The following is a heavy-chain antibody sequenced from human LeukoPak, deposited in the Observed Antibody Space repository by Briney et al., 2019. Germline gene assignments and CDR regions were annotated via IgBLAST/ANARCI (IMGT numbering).Heavy chain of an antibody. J-gene: IGHJ3*02. CDR1: GYSFTSYW. CDR2: IYPGDSDT. CDR3: ARCGLPRHQNDAFDI. V-gene: IGHV5-51*01. D-gene: IGHD1-26*01. Sequence: GESLKISCKGSGYSFTSYWIGWVRQMPGKGLEWMGIIYPGDSDTRYSPSFQGQVTISADKSISTAYLQWSSLKASDTAMYYCARCGLPRHQNDAFDIWGQGTMVTVSS.